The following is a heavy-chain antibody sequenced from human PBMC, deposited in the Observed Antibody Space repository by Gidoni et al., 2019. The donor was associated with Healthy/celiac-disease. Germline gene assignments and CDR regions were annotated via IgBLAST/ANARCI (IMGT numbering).Heavy chain of an antibody. V-gene: IGHV3-33*01. J-gene: IGHJ5*02. CDR3: ARNSYGSGSRLFDP. CDR1: GCTCSSYG. Sequence: QVQLVESGGGVVQPGRSLRLSCAASGCTCSSYGMHWVRQAPGKGLEWVAVIWYDGSNKYYADSVKGRFTISRDNSKNTLYLQMNSLRAEATAVYYCARNSYGSGSRLFDPWGQGTLVTVSS. CDR2: IWYDGSNK. D-gene: IGHD3-10*01.